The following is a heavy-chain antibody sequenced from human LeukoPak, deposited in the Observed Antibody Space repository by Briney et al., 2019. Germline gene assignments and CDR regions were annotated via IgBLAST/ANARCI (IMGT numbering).Heavy chain of an antibody. CDR3: ARVSSSGYYPKYYFDY. D-gene: IGHD3-22*01. V-gene: IGHV4-39*07. J-gene: IGHJ4*02. CDR1: GGSISSSSYY. Sequence: SETLSLTCTVSGGSISSSSYYWGWIRQPPGKGLEWIGEINHSGSTNYNPSLKSRVTISVDTSKNQFSLKLSSVTAADTAVYYCARVSSSGYYPKYYFDYWGQGTLVTVSS. CDR2: INHSGST.